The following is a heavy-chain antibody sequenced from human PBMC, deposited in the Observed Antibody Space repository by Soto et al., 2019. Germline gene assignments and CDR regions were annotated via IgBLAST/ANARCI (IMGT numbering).Heavy chain of an antibody. Sequence: QVQLVESGGGVVQPGGSLRLSCVASGFTFSSYGMHWVRQAPGKGLEWVAIISYDGSNTYYADSVKGRFTISRDNSKNTLYLKMNSLRAEDTSVYYCAKEGGLSGSYYISSSYYFDYWGQGTLVTVSS. CDR2: ISYDGSNT. CDR1: GFTFSSYG. J-gene: IGHJ4*02. D-gene: IGHD1-26*01. V-gene: IGHV3-30*18. CDR3: AKEGGLSGSYYISSSYYFDY.